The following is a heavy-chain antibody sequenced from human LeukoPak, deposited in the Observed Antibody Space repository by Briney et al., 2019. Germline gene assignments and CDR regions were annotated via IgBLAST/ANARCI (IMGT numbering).Heavy chain of an antibody. CDR3: TTDPPHPGWPRSY. CDR2: IKSKTDGGTT. D-gene: IGHD6-19*01. CDR1: GFTFSNAW. J-gene: IGHJ4*02. V-gene: IGHV3-15*01. Sequence: PGGSLRLSCAASGFTFSNAWMSWVRQAPGKGLEWVGRIKSKTDGGTTDYAAPVKGRFTISRDDSKNTLYLQMNSLKTEDTAVYYCTTDPPHPGWPRSYWGQGTLVTVSS.